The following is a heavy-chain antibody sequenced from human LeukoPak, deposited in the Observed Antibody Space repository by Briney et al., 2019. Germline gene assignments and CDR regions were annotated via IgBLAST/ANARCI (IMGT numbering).Heavy chain of an antibody. CDR1: GFVVTSAY. J-gene: IGHJ6*02. V-gene: IGHV3-66*01. CDR2: IYSGGST. CDR3: TRDANSPMFGRYGMDV. D-gene: IGHD3-10*02. Sequence: GGSLRLSCAASGFVVTSAYMSWVRQAPGKGLEWVAFIYSGGSTYYADSVKGRFSISRDSSNNTLSLQMDGLRAEDTALYYCTRDANSPMFGRYGMDVWGQGTAVAVSS.